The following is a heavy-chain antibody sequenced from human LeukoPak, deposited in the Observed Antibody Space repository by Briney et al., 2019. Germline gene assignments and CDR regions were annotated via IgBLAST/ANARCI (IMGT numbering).Heavy chain of an antibody. CDR2: INTYGGST. Sequence: APVQVSCKASGYTFISYGVSWVRQAPGQGLEWMGWINTYGGSTNYAQNLQGRVTVTTDTSTTTVYMELRSLRSDDTAVYYCARPNTDAAGYYFDYWGQGTLFTLSS. V-gene: IGHV1-18*01. CDR3: ARPNTDAAGYYFDY. CDR1: GYTFISYG. J-gene: IGHJ4*02. D-gene: IGHD6-13*01.